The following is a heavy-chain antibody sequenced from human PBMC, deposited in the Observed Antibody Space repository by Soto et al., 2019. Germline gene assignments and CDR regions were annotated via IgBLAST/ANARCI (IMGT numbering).Heavy chain of an antibody. Sequence: QVQLVESGGGVVQPGRSLRLSCAASGFTFSSYAMHWVRQAPGKGLEWVAVISYDGSNKYYADSVKGRFTISRDNSKNTLYLQMNSLRAEDTAVYYCATSPDDYVWGSYRGWGQGTLVTVSS. CDR3: ATSPDDYVWGSYRG. D-gene: IGHD3-16*02. J-gene: IGHJ4*02. CDR2: ISYDGSNK. CDR1: GFTFSSYA. V-gene: IGHV3-30-3*01.